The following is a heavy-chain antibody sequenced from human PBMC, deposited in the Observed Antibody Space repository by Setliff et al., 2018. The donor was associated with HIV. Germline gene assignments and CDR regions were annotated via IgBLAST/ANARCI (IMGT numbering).Heavy chain of an antibody. D-gene: IGHD1-7*01. J-gene: IGHJ4*02. CDR3: AREGITGTTLHPY. Sequence: PGGSLRLSCAASGFTFSRYGMNWVRQAPGKGLEWVSTISDSDNSTYYADSVMGRFTISGDNSKNTLYLQMNGLRAEDTAVYYCAREGITGTTLHPYWGQGTLVTVSS. CDR1: GFTFSRYG. V-gene: IGHV3-23*01. CDR2: ISDSDNST.